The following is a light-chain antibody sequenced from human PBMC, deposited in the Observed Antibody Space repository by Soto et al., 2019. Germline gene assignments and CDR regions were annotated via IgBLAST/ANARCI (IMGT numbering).Light chain of an antibody. CDR2: VVS. J-gene: IGLJ2*01. CDR1: SSDVGGYNY. V-gene: IGLV2-14*01. Sequence: QSALTQPASVSGSPGQSITISCTGTSSDVGGYNYVSWYQQHPGKAPKLMIYVVSNRPSGVSNRFSGSKSGNTASLTISGIQAEDEAGYYCSSYTSSSTPVFGGGTKVTVL. CDR3: SSYTSSSTPV.